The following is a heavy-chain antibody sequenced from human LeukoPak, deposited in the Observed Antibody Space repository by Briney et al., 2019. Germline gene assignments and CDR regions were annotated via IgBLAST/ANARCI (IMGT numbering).Heavy chain of an antibody. Sequence: GGSLRLSCAASGFTFSSYAMSWVRQAPGKGLEWVSAISGSGGSTYYADSVKGRFTISRDNSKNTLYLQMNSLRAEDTAVYYCARESGCYDSSGYYVYWGQGTLVTVSS. V-gene: IGHV3-23*01. CDR2: ISGSGGST. J-gene: IGHJ4*02. CDR3: ARESGCYDSSGYYVY. D-gene: IGHD3-22*01. CDR1: GFTFSSYA.